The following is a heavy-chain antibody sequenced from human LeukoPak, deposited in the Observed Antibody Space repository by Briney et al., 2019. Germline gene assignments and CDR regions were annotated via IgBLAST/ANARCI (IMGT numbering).Heavy chain of an antibody. J-gene: IGHJ5*02. CDR2: IIPILGTA. V-gene: IGHV1-69*04. Sequence: SVKVSCKASGGTFSSYAISWVRQAPGQGLEWMGRIIPILGTANYAQKFQGRVTITADKSTSTAYMELSSLRSEDTAVYYCARGAPVGYCSSTSCSAQHNWFDPWGQGTLVTVSS. CDR1: GGTFSSYA. D-gene: IGHD2-2*01. CDR3: ARGAPVGYCSSTSCSAQHNWFDP.